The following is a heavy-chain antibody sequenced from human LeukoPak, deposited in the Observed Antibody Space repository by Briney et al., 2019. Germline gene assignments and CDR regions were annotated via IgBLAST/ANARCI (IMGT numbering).Heavy chain of an antibody. D-gene: IGHD1-26*01. V-gene: IGHV3-53*01. J-gene: IGHJ4*02. CDR3: ARSGSYSPFDY. Sequence: GSLRLSCAASGFTVSSNYMSWVRQAPGKGLEWVSVIYSGGSTYYADSVKGRFTISRDNSKNTLYLQMNSLRAEDTAVYYCARSGSYSPFDYWGQGTLVTVSS. CDR2: IYSGGST. CDR1: GFTVSSNY.